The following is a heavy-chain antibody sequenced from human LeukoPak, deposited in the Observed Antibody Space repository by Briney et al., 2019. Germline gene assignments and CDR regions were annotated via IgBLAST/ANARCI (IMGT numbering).Heavy chain of an antibody. CDR1: EFSVSANY. CDR3: ARERFGSGSYYLDF. CDR2: IYSGGGT. Sequence: GGSLRLSCAASEFSVSANYLSWVRQPPGKGLEWVAVIYSGGGTYEADSVKGRFGIYRDNSKNTLYLQMSSLRVEDTAVYFCARERFGSGSYYLDFWGQGILVTVSS. V-gene: IGHV3-53*01. D-gene: IGHD3-10*01. J-gene: IGHJ4*02.